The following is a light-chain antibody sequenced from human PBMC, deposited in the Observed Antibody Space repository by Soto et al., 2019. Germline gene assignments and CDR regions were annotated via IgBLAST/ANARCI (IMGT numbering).Light chain of an antibody. CDR3: QQYGSSQYT. J-gene: IGKJ2*01. CDR1: QSVSSSY. CDR2: GAS. V-gene: IGKV3-20*01. Sequence: EIVLTQSPGTLSLSPGERATLSCRASQSVSSSYLAWYQQKPGQAPRLLIYGASSRATGIPDRFSGSGSGTDFTLIISRLEPSDFAVYYCQQYGSSQYTCGQGTKLEIK.